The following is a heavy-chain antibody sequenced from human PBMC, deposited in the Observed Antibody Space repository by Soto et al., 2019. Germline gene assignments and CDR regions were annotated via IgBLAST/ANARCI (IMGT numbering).Heavy chain of an antibody. CDR2: IKQDGSEK. Sequence: GGSLRLSCAASGFTFSSYWMSWVRQAPGKGLEWVANIKQDGSEKYYVDSVKGRFTISRDNAKNSLYLQMNSLRAEDTAVYYCARDSALGVILGELSSFYFDYWGQGTLVTVSS. D-gene: IGHD3-16*02. J-gene: IGHJ4*02. CDR3: ARDSALGVILGELSSFYFDY. CDR1: GFTFSSYW. V-gene: IGHV3-7*01.